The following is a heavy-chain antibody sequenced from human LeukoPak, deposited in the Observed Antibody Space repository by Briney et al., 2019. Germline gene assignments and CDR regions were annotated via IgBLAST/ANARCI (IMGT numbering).Heavy chain of an antibody. CDR1: GGSISSSSYY. CDR2: IYYSGST. J-gene: IGHJ4*02. V-gene: IGHV4-39*01. D-gene: IGHD6-19*01. Sequence: KPSETLSLTCTVSGGSISSSSYYWGWIRQPPGKGLEWIGSIYYSGSTYYNPSLKSRVTISVDTSKNQFSLKLSSVTAADTAVYYCASDSGWYFRDWTYWGQGTLVTVSS. CDR3: ASDSGWYFRDWTY.